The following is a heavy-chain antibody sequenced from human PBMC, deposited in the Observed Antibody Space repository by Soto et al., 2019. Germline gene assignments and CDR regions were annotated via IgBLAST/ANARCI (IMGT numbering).Heavy chain of an antibody. CDR1: GDSIRSYY. Sequence: SETLSLTCTVSGDSIRSYYWTWIRQPPGKGLELIGYIYYSGSTRYNPSLESRVTISVDMSKNQFSLKLSSVIAADTAVYYCAKDQNTNRGSTYGVFDSWGQGTLVTVSS. CDR2: IYYSGST. V-gene: IGHV4-59*01. D-gene: IGHD5-18*01. CDR3: AKDQNTNRGSTYGVFDS. J-gene: IGHJ4*02.